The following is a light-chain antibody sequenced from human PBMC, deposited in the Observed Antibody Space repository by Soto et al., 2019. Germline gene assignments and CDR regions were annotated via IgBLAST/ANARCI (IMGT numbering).Light chain of an antibody. J-gene: IGKJ1*01. CDR3: QKYNSAQT. CDR2: AAS. CDR1: QGISNY. Sequence: DIQMTQSPSSLSASVGDRVTITCRASQGISNYLAWYQQKPGKVPKLLIYAASTLQSGVPSRFSGSGSGTDFPHIIRSLQPEDVATYYCQKYNSAQTFGQGTKVEIK. V-gene: IGKV1-27*01.